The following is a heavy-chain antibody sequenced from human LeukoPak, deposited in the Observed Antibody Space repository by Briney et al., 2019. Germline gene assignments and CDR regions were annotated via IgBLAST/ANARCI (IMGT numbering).Heavy chain of an antibody. V-gene: IGHV3-23*01. CDR1: GFTFSSYA. D-gene: IGHD2-8*01. CDR2: ISDSGDYT. Sequence: PGGSLRISCAGSGFTFSSYAMSWVRQAPGQGLEWVSVISDSGDYTSYADSVRGRFTISRDNSRNTLYLQMISLRPEDTAVYYCAKDTSIGKYCTNGVCSPFDYWGQGTLVTVSS. J-gene: IGHJ4*02. CDR3: AKDTSIGKYCTNGVCSPFDY.